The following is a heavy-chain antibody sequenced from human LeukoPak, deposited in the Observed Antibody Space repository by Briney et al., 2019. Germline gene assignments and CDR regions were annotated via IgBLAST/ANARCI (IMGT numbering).Heavy chain of an antibody. Sequence: SETLSLTCTVSGGSISSYYWSWIRQPPGKGLEWIGYIYYSGSTNYNPSLKSRVTISVDTSKNQFSLKLSSVTAADTAVYYCARTDWNYGGGYFDYWGQGTLVTVSS. J-gene: IGHJ4*02. CDR3: ARTDWNYGGGYFDY. CDR2: IYYSGST. CDR1: GGSISSYY. V-gene: IGHV4-59*08. D-gene: IGHD1-7*01.